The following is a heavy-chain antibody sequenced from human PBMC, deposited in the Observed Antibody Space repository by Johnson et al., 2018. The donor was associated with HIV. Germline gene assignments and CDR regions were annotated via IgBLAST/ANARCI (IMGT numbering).Heavy chain of an antibody. V-gene: IGHV3-33*03. J-gene: IGHJ3*02. CDR2: IWYDGSNK. Sequence: QVQLVESGGGVVQPGRSLRLSCTASGFTFSSYGIHWVRQAPGKGLEWVALIWYDGSNKYYADSVRGRFIISRDNSKNTLYLQMNSLRAEDTALYFCARVAVSTAAGGVPLDIWGPGTMVTVSS. CDR1: GFTFSSYG. D-gene: IGHD2-8*02. CDR3: ARVAVSTAAGGVPLDI.